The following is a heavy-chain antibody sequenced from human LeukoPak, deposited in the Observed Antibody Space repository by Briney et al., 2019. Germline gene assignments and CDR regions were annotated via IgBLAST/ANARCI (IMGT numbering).Heavy chain of an antibody. V-gene: IGHV3-30*02. CDR2: IRYEGSNK. J-gene: IGHJ4*02. CDR1: GFTFSSYG. Sequence: GGSLRLSCAASGFTFSSYGMHWVRQAPGKGLEWVAFIRYEGSNKYYADSVKGRFTISRDNSKNTLYLQMTSLRAEDTAVYYCAKDLRGYCSGGSCYPFDYWGQGTLVTVSS. D-gene: IGHD2-15*01. CDR3: AKDLRGYCSGGSCYPFDY.